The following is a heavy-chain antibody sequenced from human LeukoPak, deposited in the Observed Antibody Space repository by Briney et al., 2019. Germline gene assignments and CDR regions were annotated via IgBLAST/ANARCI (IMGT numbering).Heavy chain of an antibody. CDR3: ARGAVAGSDDTFDY. CDR2: IWYDGSNK. J-gene: IGHJ4*02. Sequence: GGSLRLSCAASGFTFSSYGMHWVRQAPGKGLEWVAVIWYDGSNKYYADSVKGRSTISRDNSKNTLYLQMNSLRAEDTAVYYCARGAVAGSDDTFDYWGQGTLVTVSS. D-gene: IGHD6-19*01. CDR1: GFTFSSYG. V-gene: IGHV3-33*01.